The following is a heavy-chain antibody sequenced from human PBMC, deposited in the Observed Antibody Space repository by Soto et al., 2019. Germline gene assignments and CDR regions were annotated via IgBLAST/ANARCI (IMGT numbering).Heavy chain of an antibody. CDR3: ARVSYYGMDV. J-gene: IGHJ6*02. V-gene: IGHV3-72*01. CDR2: TRNKANSYTT. Sequence: EVQVVESGGGLVQPGGSLRLSCAASGFTFSDHYMDWVRQAPGKGLEWVGRTRNKANSYTTEYAASVKGRFTISRDDSKSSLYLQMNSMKTEDTAVYYCARVSYYGMDVWGQGTTVTVSS. CDR1: GFTFSDHY.